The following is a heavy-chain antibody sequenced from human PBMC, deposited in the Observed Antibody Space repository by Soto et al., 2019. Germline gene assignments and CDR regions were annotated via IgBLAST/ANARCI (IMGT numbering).Heavy chain of an antibody. CDR1: GFSLATYW. CDR3: SSDEGCCSGSSCRRGFAC. J-gene: IGHJ4*01. D-gene: IGHD2-2*01. Sequence: EVQLVESGGGLVQPGGSLRLSCAASGFSLATYWMHWVRQAPGKGLVWISSVNRDGTVTHYADSVKGRLTISRDNSKNTLFLQMKSLRAEDTDVDYCSSDEGCCSGSSCRRGFACWGQGTLVTVSS. CDR2: VNRDGTVT. V-gene: IGHV3-74*01.